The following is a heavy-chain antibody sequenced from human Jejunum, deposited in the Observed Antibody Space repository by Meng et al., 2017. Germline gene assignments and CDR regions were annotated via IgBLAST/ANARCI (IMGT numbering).Heavy chain of an antibody. Sequence: VQVQESGPGLVKPSGTLSLTCTVSGGSISNWWSWVRQPPGKGLEWIGDIYHSGTTNYNPSLQSRVTISVDKSENQFSLKLRSVTAADTAVYYCARVQGDFYDNDAYYSYFAYWGPGALVTVSS. V-gene: IGHV4-4*02. CDR1: GGSISNW. D-gene: IGHD3-22*01. J-gene: IGHJ4*02. CDR2: IYHSGTT. CDR3: ARVQGDFYDNDAYYSYFAY.